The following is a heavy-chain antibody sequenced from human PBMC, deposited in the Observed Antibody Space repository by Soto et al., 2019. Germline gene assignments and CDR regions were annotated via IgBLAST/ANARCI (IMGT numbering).Heavy chain of an antibody. CDR1: GGTFSSYT. V-gene: IGHV1-69*08. J-gene: IGHJ6*03. CDR2: IIPILGIA. CDR3: GRDGGVGSEVVVPAAMPGYYYYMDV. Sequence: QVQLVQSGAEVKKPGSSVKVSCKASGGTFSSYTISWVRQAPGQGLEWMGRIIPILGIANYAQKFQGRVTITADKSTSTAYMELSSVRSEDTAVYYCGRDGGVGSEVVVPAAMPGYYYYMDVWGKGTTVTVSS. D-gene: IGHD2-2*01.